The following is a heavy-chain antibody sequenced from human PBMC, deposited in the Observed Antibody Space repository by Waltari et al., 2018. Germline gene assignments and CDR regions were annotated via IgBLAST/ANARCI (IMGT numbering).Heavy chain of an antibody. CDR3: AREWGYPPSRFPFDY. CDR1: AGSISSTTDS. Sequence: QLQLQESGPGLLRPSETLSLTCTAAAGSISSTTDSWGWIRQPPGKGLEWIGSIYHSGSTYYNPSLKSRVTRSGDTSKNQFSLKLSSVTAADTAVYYCAREWGYPPSRFPFDYWGQGTLVTVSS. CDR2: IYHSGST. D-gene: IGHD3-16*02. V-gene: IGHV4-39*07. J-gene: IGHJ4*02.